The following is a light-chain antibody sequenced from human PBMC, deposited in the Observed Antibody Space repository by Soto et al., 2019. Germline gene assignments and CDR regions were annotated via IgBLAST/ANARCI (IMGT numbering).Light chain of an antibody. J-gene: IGKJ1*01. CDR1: QSVLYSSNNKNY. V-gene: IGKV4-1*01. CDR2: WSS. CDR3: EQYAVTPWT. Sequence: DIVMTQSPDSLAVSLGERATITCKSSQSVLYSSNNKNYLGWYQPKPVQPPKLLIYWSSIRESGVPDRFRGSRTRTAFTHTFSGHHAEDAAIYYFEQYAVTPWTSGQETQVEVK.